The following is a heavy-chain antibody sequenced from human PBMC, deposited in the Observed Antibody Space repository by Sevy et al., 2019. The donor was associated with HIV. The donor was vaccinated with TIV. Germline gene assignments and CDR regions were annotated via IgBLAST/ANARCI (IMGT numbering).Heavy chain of an antibody. V-gene: IGHV3-9*01. CDR1: GFTFDDYA. J-gene: IGHJ4*02. D-gene: IGHD2-15*01. Sequence: GGSLRLSCAASGFTFDDYAVHWVRQAPGKGLEWVSGISWNSGSIGYADSVKGRFTISRDNAKNSLYLQMNSLRAEDTALYYCAKALQLSWYSSVPNLDYFDYWGQGTLVTVSS. CDR3: AKALQLSWYSSVPNLDYFDY. CDR2: ISWNSGSI.